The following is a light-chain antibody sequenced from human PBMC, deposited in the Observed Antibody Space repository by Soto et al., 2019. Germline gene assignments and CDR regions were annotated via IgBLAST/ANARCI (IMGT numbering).Light chain of an antibody. J-gene: IGLJ1*01. CDR1: SSDVGGYNY. CDR3: SSYTTSNTRQIV. Sequence: QSALTQPASVSGSPGQSITISCTGTSSDVGGYNYVSWYQQHPGKAPKFMIYDVSNRPSGVSNRFSGSNSGNTASLTISGLQAEYEADYYCSSYTTSNTRQIVFGTGTKVTVL. CDR2: DVS. V-gene: IGLV2-14*01.